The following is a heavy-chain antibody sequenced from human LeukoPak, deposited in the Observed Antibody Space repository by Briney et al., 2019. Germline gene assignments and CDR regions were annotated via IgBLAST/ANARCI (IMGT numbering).Heavy chain of an antibody. V-gene: IGHV3-21*01. CDR1: GFTFSSYS. CDR2: ISSSSSYI. CDR3: ARIPTGYCSGGSCYSGYFDY. J-gene: IGHJ4*02. D-gene: IGHD2-15*01. Sequence: PGGSLRLSCAASGFTFSSYSMNWVRQAPGKGLEWVSSISSSSSYIYYADSVKGRFTISRDNAKNSLYLQMNSVRAEDTAVYYCARIPTGYCSGGSCYSGYFDYWGQGTLVTVSS.